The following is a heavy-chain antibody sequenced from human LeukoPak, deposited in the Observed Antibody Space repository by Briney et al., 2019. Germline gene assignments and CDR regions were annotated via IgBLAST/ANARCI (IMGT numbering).Heavy chain of an antibody. CDR1: GFTFSSYA. D-gene: IGHD3-22*01. CDR2: ISGSGGST. V-gene: IGHV3-23*01. CDR3: ARGVPFYYDSSGYSGFDY. Sequence: PGGSLRLSCAASGFTFSSYAMSWVRQAPGKGLEWVSAISGSGGSTYYADSVKGRFAISRDNAKNSLYLQMNSLRAEDTAVYYCARGVPFYYDSSGYSGFDYWGQGTLVTVSS. J-gene: IGHJ4*02.